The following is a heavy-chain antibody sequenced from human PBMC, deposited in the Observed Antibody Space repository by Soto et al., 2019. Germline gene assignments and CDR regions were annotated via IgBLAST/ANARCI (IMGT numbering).Heavy chain of an antibody. Sequence: ASVKVSCKASGGTFSSYTISWVRQAPGQGLEWMGRIIPILGIANYAQKFQGRVTITADKSTSTAYMELSSLRSEDTAVYYCATSGRDIVVVVAAYYWGQRTPVTVSS. CDR2: IIPILGIA. CDR3: ATSGRDIVVVVAAYY. V-gene: IGHV1-69*02. CDR1: GGTFSSYT. D-gene: IGHD2-15*01. J-gene: IGHJ4*02.